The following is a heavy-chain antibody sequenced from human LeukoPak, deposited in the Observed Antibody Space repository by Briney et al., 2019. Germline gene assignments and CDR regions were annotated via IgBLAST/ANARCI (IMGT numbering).Heavy chain of an antibody. CDR3: ARILLIVVIPSFFDP. Sequence: PSETLSLTCTVSGGSISSSSYYWGWIRQPPGKGLEWIGGIYYSGSTYYNPSLKSRVTISVDTSKNQFSLKLSSVTAADTAVYYCARILLIVVIPSFFDPWGQGTLVTVSS. J-gene: IGHJ5*02. CDR2: IYYSGST. D-gene: IGHD2-21*01. CDR1: GGSISSSSYY. V-gene: IGHV4-39*07.